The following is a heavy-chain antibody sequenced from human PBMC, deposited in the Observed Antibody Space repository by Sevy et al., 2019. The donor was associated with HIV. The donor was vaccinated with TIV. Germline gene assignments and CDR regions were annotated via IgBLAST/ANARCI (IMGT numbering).Heavy chain of an antibody. J-gene: IGHJ4*02. D-gene: IGHD4-17*01. CDR2: ISGSSDNS. V-gene: IGHV3-21*01. CDR1: GFTFRSYA. Sequence: GGSLRLSCEASGFTFRSYAMSWVRQAPGKGLEWVSSISGSSDNSYYADSLKGRFTISRDNAKNSLYLQMNNLRAEDTAVYYCARDDYGDYAFDSWGQGTRVTVSS. CDR3: ARDDYGDYAFDS.